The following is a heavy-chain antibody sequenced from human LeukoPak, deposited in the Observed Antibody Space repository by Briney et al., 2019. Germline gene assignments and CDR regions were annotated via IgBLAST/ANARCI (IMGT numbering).Heavy chain of an antibody. CDR2: ISAYNGNT. V-gene: IGHV1-18*01. D-gene: IGHD4-23*01. CDR3: ARVASMVVTQGAFDI. J-gene: IGHJ3*02. Sequence: ASVKVSCKASGYTFTSYGISWVRQAPGQGLECMGWISAYNGNTNYAQKLQGRVTMTTDTSTSTAYMELRRLRSDDTAVYYGARVASMVVTQGAFDIWGQGTMVTVSS. CDR1: GYTFTSYG.